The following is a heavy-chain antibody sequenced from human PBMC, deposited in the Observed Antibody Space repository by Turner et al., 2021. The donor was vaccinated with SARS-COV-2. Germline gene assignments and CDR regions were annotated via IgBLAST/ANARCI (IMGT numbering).Heavy chain of an antibody. J-gene: IGHJ4*02. CDR3: ARDSGDFDY. V-gene: IGHV3-30-3*01. CDR2: ISYDGSNK. CDR1: GFTFSSYV. Sequence: QVQLMESGEGVVQPGRSLRLSCAASGFTFSSYVMHWVRQAPGKGLEWVAVISYDGSNKYYADSVKGRFTISRDNSKNTLYLQMNSLRAEDTAVYYCARDSGDFDYWGQGTLVTVSS. D-gene: IGHD3-10*01.